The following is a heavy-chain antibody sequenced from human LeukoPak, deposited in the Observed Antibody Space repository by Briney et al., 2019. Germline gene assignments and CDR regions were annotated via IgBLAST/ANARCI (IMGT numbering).Heavy chain of an antibody. Sequence: ASVKLSCKTSGGTFSSYAISWVRQAPGQGLEWMGGIIPIFGTANYAQNFQGRVTITADKSTSTAYMELSSLRSEDTAVYYWARVDGSFANYYYYYMDVWGKGTTVTVSS. V-gene: IGHV1-69*06. CDR3: ARVDGSFANYYYYYMDV. CDR1: GGTFSSYA. CDR2: IIPIFGTA. D-gene: IGHD1-26*01. J-gene: IGHJ6*03.